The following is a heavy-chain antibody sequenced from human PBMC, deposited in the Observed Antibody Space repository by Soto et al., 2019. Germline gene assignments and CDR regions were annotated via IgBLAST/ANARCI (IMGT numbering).Heavy chain of an antibody. V-gene: IGHV1-69*04. Sequence: GASVKVSCKASGGTISTYTITWVRQANGQGLEWMGRIIPIIGIINYAQKFQGRVTITADKFTGTAYMELTRLRSDDTAVYYCAGDPDSHYNDSHAYSYPWGQGTLVTVSS. CDR1: GGTISTYT. CDR3: AGDPDSHYNDSHAYSYP. D-gene: IGHD3-22*01. J-gene: IGHJ5*02. CDR2: IIPIIGII.